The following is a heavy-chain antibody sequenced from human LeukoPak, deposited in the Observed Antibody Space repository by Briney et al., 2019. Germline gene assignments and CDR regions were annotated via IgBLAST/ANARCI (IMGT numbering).Heavy chain of an antibody. Sequence: ASVKVSCKASGYTFTGYYMHWVRQAPGQGLEWMGWINPNSGGTNYAQKFQGRVTMTRDTSISTAYMELSRLRSDDTAVYYCARIVDFWSGSDYYYMDVWGKGTTVTVSS. J-gene: IGHJ6*03. CDR3: ARIVDFWSGSDYYYMDV. CDR2: INPNSGGT. V-gene: IGHV1-2*02. CDR1: GYTFTGYY. D-gene: IGHD3-3*01.